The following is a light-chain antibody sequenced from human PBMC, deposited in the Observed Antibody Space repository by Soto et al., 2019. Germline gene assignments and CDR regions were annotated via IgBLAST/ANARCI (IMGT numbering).Light chain of an antibody. V-gene: IGKV3-20*01. CDR1: QSVGSTY. CDR2: DTF. J-gene: IGKJ2*01. Sequence: ETVLTQSPGTLSLSPGERATLSCRASQSVGSTYLAWYQQKPGQAPRLLIYDTFNRATGIPYRFSGSGSGTDFTLTISRLEPEDFAVCHCQQYGNPPWTFGQGTKLEIK. CDR3: QQYGNPPWT.